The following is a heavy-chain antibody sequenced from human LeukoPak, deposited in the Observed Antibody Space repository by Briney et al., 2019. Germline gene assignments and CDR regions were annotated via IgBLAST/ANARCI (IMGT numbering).Heavy chain of an antibody. CDR2: ISYDGSNK. CDR3: AKDPYCSSTSCYGRSWFDP. V-gene: IGHV3-30*18. CDR1: GFTVSSNY. Sequence: PGGSLRLSCAASGFTVSSNYMSWVRQAPGKGLEWVAVISYDGSNKYYADSVKGRFTISRDNSKNTLYLQMNSLRAEDTAVYYCAKDPYCSSTSCYGRSWFDPWGQGTLVTVSS. D-gene: IGHD2-2*01. J-gene: IGHJ5*02.